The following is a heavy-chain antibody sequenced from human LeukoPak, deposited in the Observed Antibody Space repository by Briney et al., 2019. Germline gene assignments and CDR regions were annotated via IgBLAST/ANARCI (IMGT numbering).Heavy chain of an antibody. CDR3: ARSLAAAVYFDY. Sequence: GGSLRLSCAASGFTFSSYSMNWVRQAPGKGLEWVSSISSSSSYIYYADSVKGRFTISRDNAKNSLYLQMNSLRAEDTAVYYCARSLAAAVYFDYWGQGTLVTVSS. D-gene: IGHD6-13*01. CDR2: ISSSSSYI. V-gene: IGHV3-21*01. J-gene: IGHJ4*02. CDR1: GFTFSSYS.